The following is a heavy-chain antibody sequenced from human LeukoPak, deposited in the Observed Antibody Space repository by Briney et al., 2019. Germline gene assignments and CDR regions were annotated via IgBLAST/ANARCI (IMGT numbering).Heavy chain of an antibody. CDR1: GGSISNYY. CDR2: IYTSGNT. V-gene: IGHV4-4*07. Sequence: PSETLSLTCTVSGGSISNYYWTWIRQPAGKGLEWIGRIYTSGNTNYNPALKIRVTMSLDTSKNHFSLKLSSVTDAATAVYYCARLPGGGSTAVDAFDIWGQGTMVTVSS. J-gene: IGHJ3*02. D-gene: IGHD2-15*01. CDR3: ARLPGGGSTAVDAFDI.